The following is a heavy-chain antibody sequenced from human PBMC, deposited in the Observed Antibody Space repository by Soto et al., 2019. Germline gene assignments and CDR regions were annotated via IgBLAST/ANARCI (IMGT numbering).Heavy chain of an antibody. CDR1: GFTFSSYG. J-gene: IGHJ6*02. D-gene: IGHD6-13*01. CDR2: IWKDGSNK. CDR3: ARDRGQQLDWMYGMDV. Sequence: PGGSLRLSCPASGFTFSSYGMHCVRQAPGKGLEWVAFIWKDGSNKYYADSVKGRFTISRDNSKNTLYLQMNSLRAEDTAVYYCARDRGQQLDWMYGMDVWGQGTTVTVSS. V-gene: IGHV3-33*01.